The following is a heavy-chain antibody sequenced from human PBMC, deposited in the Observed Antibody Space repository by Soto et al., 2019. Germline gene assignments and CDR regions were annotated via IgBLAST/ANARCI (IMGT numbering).Heavy chain of an antibody. CDR3: AKALDYDYGDYGGDY. J-gene: IGHJ4*02. CDR2: ISYDGSNK. D-gene: IGHD4-17*01. CDR1: GFTFSSYG. Sequence: QVQLVESGGGVVQPGRSLRLSCAASGFTFSSYGMHWVRQAPGKGLEWVAVISYDGSNKYYADSVKGRFTISRDNSKNTLYLQMNSLSAEDTAVYYCAKALDYDYGDYGGDYWGQGTLVTVSS. V-gene: IGHV3-30*18.